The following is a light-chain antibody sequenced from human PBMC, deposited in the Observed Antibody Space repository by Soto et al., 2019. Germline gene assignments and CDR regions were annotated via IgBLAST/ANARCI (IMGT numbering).Light chain of an antibody. CDR1: SSDVGGYNF. CDR2: DVS. CDR3: SSYRIRSPPDYV. V-gene: IGLV2-14*03. Sequence: QSVLTQPASVSGSPGQSITISCIGTSSDVGGYNFVSWYQQHPGEAPKLIIFDVSHRPSGISTRFSGSKSGNTASLTISGLQAEVEADYYCSSYRIRSPPDYVFGTGTKVTV. J-gene: IGLJ1*01.